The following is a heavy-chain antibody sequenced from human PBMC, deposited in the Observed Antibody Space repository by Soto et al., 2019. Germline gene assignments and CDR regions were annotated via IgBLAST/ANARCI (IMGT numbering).Heavy chain of an antibody. J-gene: IGHJ4*02. CDR3: AKVFVFTIREGFDY. Sequence: EVQLVESGGGLVQPGGSLRLSCAASGFTFSSYAISWVRQAPGKGLEWVSAITGSGDSTYYADSVKGRFTVSRDNSKNTLYLQMNSLRAEDTAVYYCAKVFVFTIREGFDYWGLGTLVTVSS. D-gene: IGHD3-3*01. CDR2: ITGSGDST. V-gene: IGHV3-23*04. CDR1: GFTFSSYA.